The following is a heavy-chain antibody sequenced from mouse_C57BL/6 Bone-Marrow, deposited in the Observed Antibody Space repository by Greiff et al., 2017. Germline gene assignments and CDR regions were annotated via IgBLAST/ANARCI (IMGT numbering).Heavy chain of an antibody. D-gene: IGHD1-1*01. J-gene: IGHJ2*01. Sequence: EVQLQQSGTVLARPGASVKMSCKTSGYTFTSYWMHWVKQRPGQGLEWIGAIYPGNSDTSYNQKFKGKAKLTAVTSASADYMELSSLTNADSAVYYCTYGSVDYWGQGTTLTVSS. CDR2: IYPGNSDT. CDR3: TYGSVDY. V-gene: IGHV1-5*01. CDR1: GYTFTSYW.